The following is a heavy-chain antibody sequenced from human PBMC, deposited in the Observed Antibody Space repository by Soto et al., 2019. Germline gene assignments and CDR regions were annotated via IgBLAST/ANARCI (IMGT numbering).Heavy chain of an antibody. CDR3: ARRKRYDSSGYYDY. J-gene: IGHJ4*02. D-gene: IGHD3-22*01. V-gene: IGHV1-2*04. CDR1: GYTFTGYY. CDR2: INPNSDGT. Sequence: ASVKVSCKASGYTFTGYYMHWVRQAPGQGLEWMGWINPNSDGTNYAQKFQGWVTMTRDTSISTAYMELSRLRSDDTAVYYCARRKRYDSSGYYDYWGQGTQVTVSS.